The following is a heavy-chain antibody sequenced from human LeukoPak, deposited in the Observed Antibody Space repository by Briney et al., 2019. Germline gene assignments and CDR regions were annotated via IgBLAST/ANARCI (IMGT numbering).Heavy chain of an antibody. CDR3: ARGSELGATCDY. CDR1: GFIVTNNY. V-gene: IGHV3-66*01. Sequence: GGSLRLSCAAPGFIVTNNYMTWVRQAPGQGLEWGSVIYSDASAYYADSVRGRFIISRDTSKNTIYLQMNRLTAEDTAVYYCARGSELGATCDYWGQGTLVTVSS. CDR2: IYSDASA. D-gene: IGHD1-26*01. J-gene: IGHJ4*02.